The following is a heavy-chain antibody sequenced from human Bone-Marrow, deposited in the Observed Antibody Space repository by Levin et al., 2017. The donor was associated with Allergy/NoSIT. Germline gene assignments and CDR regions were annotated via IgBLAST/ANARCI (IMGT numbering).Heavy chain of an antibody. CDR3: ARVTGLKSVDDF. V-gene: IGHV3-72*01. D-gene: IGHD1-1*01. CDR1: GFTFSDHY. Sequence: SGGSLRLSCTASGFTFSDHYMDWVRQAPGKGLEWVGRIRNKDNGFTTEYAAFVKGRFTISRDDSKNSVYVQMNSLQIEDTAVYYCARVTGLKSVDDFWGQGTLVTVSS. CDR2: IRNKDNGFTT. J-gene: IGHJ1*01.